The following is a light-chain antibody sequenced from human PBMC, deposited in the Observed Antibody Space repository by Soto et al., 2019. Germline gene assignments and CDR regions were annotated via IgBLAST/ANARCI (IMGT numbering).Light chain of an antibody. V-gene: IGKV3D-20*02. CDR2: GAS. CDR3: LQRSNWPPFT. CDR1: QSVSSN. J-gene: IGKJ3*01. Sequence: EIVMTQSPATLSVSPGERATLSCRASQSVSSNLAWYQQKPGQAPRLLIYGASSRATGIPDRFSGSGSGTDFTLTISRLEPEDFAVYYCLQRSNWPPFTFGPGTKVDIK.